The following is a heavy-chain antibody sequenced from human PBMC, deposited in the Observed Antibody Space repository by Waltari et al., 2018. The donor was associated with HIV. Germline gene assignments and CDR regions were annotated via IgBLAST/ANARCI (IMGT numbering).Heavy chain of an antibody. D-gene: IGHD3-22*01. J-gene: IGHJ5*02. CDR2: IYHSGST. Sequence: QVQLQESGPGLVKPSETLSLTCAVSGYSISSGYYWGWIRQPPGMGLEGIGSIYHSGSTYDNPSLKSRVTISVDTSKNQFSRKLSSVTAADTAVYYCARGVGSITMIVARVWFDPWGQGTLVTVSS. V-gene: IGHV4-38-2*01. CDR3: ARGVGSITMIVARVWFDP. CDR1: GYSISSGYY.